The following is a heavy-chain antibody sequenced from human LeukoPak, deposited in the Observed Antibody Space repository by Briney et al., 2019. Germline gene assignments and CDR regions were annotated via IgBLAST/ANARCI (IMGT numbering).Heavy chain of an antibody. CDR3: AKDGHYDSSGYYSYYYYYYMDV. J-gene: IGHJ6*03. CDR1: GFTFSSYA. V-gene: IGHV3-23*03. D-gene: IGHD3-22*01. Sequence: GGSLRLSCAASGFTFSSYAMSWVRQAPGKGLEWVSLIYSGGSTYYADSVKGRFTISRDNSKNTLYLQMNSLRAEDTAVYYCAKDGHYDSSGYYSYYYYYYMDVWGKGTTVTISS. CDR2: IYSGGST.